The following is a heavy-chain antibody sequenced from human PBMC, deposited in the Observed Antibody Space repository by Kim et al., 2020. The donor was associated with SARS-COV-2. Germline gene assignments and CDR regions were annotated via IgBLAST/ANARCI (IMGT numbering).Heavy chain of an antibody. D-gene: IGHD5-18*01. CDR2: ISNDGTNR. CDR1: GITLSSYA. J-gene: IGHJ4*02. V-gene: IGHV3-30*18. Sequence: GGSLRLSCAASGITLSSYAMHWVRQSPGKGLEWVALISNDGTNRDYADPVKGRFTISRDNPKNTFFLQMNSLRPEDTAVYFCAKDFYSFRSTSLDYWGQGILVTVSS. CDR3: AKDFYSFRSTSLDY.